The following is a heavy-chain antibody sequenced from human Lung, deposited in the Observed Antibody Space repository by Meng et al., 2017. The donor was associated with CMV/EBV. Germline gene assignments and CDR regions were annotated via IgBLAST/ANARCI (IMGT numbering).Heavy chain of an antibody. CDR1: GFTFSSYD. V-gene: IGHV3-74*01. Sequence: GGSLRLXCAASGFTFSSYDMHWVRQATGKGLEWVSRITSDGSSTTYADSVKGRFTISRDNAKNTLYLQMNSLGAEDTAVYYCAREYRLKYDSSGFDFWGQGXLVTVSS. J-gene: IGHJ4*02. CDR3: AREYRLKYDSSGFDF. CDR2: ITSDGSST. D-gene: IGHD3-22*01.